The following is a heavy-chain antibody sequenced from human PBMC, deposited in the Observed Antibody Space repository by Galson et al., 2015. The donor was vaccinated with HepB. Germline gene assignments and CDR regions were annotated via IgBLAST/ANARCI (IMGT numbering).Heavy chain of an antibody. CDR1: GFTFSSYA. Sequence: SLRLSCAASGFTFSSYAMHWVRQAPGKGLEWVAVISYDGSNKYYADSVKGRFTISRDNSKNTLYLQMNSLRAEDTAVYYCASSGSAVYDSGGYYYWNNWFDPWGQGTLVTVSS. CDR2: ISYDGSNK. D-gene: IGHD3-22*01. V-gene: IGHV3-30*04. J-gene: IGHJ5*02. CDR3: ASSGSAVYDSGGYYYWNNWFDP.